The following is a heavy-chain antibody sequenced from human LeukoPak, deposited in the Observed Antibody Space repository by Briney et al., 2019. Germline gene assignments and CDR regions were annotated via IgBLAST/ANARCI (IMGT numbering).Heavy chain of an antibody. Sequence: GGSLRLSCAASGFTFSSYSMNWVRQAPGKGLEWVSSIRSSDTYIYYADSVRGRFTISRDNSKNTLYLQMNSLRAEDTAVYYCARDPSRYCSGGSCYDFDYWGQGTLVTVSS. D-gene: IGHD2-15*01. CDR1: GFTFSSYS. CDR2: IRSSDTYI. V-gene: IGHV3-21*01. CDR3: ARDPSRYCSGGSCYDFDY. J-gene: IGHJ4*02.